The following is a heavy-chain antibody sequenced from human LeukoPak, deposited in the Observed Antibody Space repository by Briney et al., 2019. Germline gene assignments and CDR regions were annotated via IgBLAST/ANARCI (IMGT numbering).Heavy chain of an antibody. D-gene: IGHD3-10*01. CDR1: GGSISSYY. Sequence: SETLSLTCTVSGGSISSYYWSWIQQPAGKGLEWIGRIYTSGSTNYNPSLKSRVTISVDTSKNQFSLKLSSVTAADTAVYYCARSEVLWFGELEYWGQGTLVTVSS. J-gene: IGHJ4*02. CDR2: IYTSGST. V-gene: IGHV4-4*07. CDR3: ARSEVLWFGELEY.